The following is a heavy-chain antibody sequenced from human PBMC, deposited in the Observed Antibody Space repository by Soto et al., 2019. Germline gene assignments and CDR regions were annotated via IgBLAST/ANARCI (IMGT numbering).Heavy chain of an antibody. Sequence: SETLSLTCAVYGGSFSAYYWSWIRQPPGEGLEWIGEINHSGSTSYNPSLKSRVTISVDTSTSQISLKLNSVTAADTAVYYCARHRRYASGWYAGFDYWGQGALVTVSS. CDR1: GGSFSAYY. D-gene: IGHD6-19*01. CDR3: ARHRRYASGWYAGFDY. V-gene: IGHV4-34*01. CDR2: INHSGST. J-gene: IGHJ4*02.